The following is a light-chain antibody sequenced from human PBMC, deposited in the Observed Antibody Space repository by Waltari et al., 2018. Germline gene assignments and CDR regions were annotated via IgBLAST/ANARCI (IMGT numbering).Light chain of an antibody. J-gene: IGLJ3*02. Sequence: QSVLTQPPSVSGAPGQRVTISCTGSSSNIGAGYDVHWYQQLPGTAPKLLIYGTSNRPSGGPDRFSGSQSGTSASLAITGLQAEDEADYYCQSYDSSLSPWVFGGGTKLTVL. CDR2: GTS. CDR3: QSYDSSLSPWV. CDR1: SSNIGAGYD. V-gene: IGLV1-40*01.